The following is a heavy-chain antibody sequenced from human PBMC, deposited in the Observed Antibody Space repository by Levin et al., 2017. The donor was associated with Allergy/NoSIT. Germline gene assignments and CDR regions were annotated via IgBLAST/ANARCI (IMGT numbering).Heavy chain of an antibody. J-gene: IGHJ4*02. D-gene: IGHD2-2*02. CDR2: ITSDGSST. CDR3: ARDRLGGEERIVVVPAATPN. CDR1: GFTFSSYW. Sequence: SGGSLRLSCAASGFTFSSYWMHWVRQVPGKGLVWVSRITSDGSSTSYADSVKGRFTISRDNAKNTLYLQMNSLRVEDTAIYYCARDRLGGEERIVVVPAATPNWGQGTLVTVSS. V-gene: IGHV3-74*01.